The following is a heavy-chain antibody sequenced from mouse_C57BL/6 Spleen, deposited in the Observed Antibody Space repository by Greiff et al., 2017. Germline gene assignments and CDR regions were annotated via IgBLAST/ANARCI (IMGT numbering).Heavy chain of an antibody. Sequence: QVQLKQPGAELVKPGASVKLSCKASGYTFTSYWMHWVKQRPGRGLEWIGRIDPNSGGTKYNQKFKGKSTLTVDKSSSTAYMQLSSLTSEDSAVYCCAREGYCGTKASWFAYWGQGTLVTVSA. D-gene: IGHD1-1*01. CDR1: GYTFTSYW. CDR3: AREGYCGTKASWFAY. CDR2: IDPNSGGT. J-gene: IGHJ3*01. V-gene: IGHV1-62-3*01.